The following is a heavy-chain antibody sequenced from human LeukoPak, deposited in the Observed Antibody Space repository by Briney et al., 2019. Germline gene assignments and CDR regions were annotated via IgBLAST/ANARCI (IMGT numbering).Heavy chain of an antibody. Sequence: SVKVSCKASGGTFSSYAISWVRQAPGQGLEWMGRIIPIFGTANCAQKFQGRVTITTDESTSTAYMELSSLRSEDTAVYYCAGVGFEGATMDYWGQGTLVTVSS. V-gene: IGHV1-69*05. CDR2: IIPIFGTA. CDR3: AGVGFEGATMDY. D-gene: IGHD1-26*01. J-gene: IGHJ4*02. CDR1: GGTFSSYA.